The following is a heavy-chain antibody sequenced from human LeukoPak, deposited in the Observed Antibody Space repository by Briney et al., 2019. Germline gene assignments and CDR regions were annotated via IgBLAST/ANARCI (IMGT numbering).Heavy chain of an antibody. CDR2: ITSSSTYI. Sequence: PGGSLRLSCAASGITLSSYNMNWVRQAPGKGLEWVSSITSSSTYIYYADSVKGRFTMSRDNAKNSVYLEMNSLRAEDTAVYYCARDDYGGLDYWGQGTLVTVSS. CDR3: ARDDYGGLDY. V-gene: IGHV3-21*01. D-gene: IGHD4/OR15-4a*01. J-gene: IGHJ4*02. CDR1: GITLSSYN.